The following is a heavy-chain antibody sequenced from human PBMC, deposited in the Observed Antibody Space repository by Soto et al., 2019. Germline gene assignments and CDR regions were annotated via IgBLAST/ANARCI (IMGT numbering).Heavy chain of an antibody. CDR3: AKHSRETTTCCGED. CDR1: GFTFSDHS. V-gene: IGHV3-11*01. Sequence: QVQLVESGGGLVKPGGSLRLSCVASGFTFSDHSMTWIRQAPGKGLEWVSSISGSGTSIYYTDSVKGRFTISRANADNSVFLQMNSLRAEDAAVYYCAKHSRETTTCCGEDWGQGTLVTVSS. J-gene: IGHJ4*02. D-gene: IGHD2-2*01. CDR2: ISGSGTSI.